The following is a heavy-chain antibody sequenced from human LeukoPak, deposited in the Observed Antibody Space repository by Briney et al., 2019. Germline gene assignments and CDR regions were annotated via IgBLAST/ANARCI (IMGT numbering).Heavy chain of an antibody. V-gene: IGHV6-1*01. CDR2: TYYRSKWIT. J-gene: IGHJ5*02. Sequence: SQTLSLTCAISGDSVSSNSVTWNWLRQSPSRGLEWLGRTYYRSKWITDYAMSVKSRIAVNADTSKNHFSLQLNFVSPEDTAVYYCAREFHGGHLSRFDRWGQGTLVTVSS. CDR1: GDSVSSNSVT. CDR3: AREFHGGHLSRFDR. D-gene: IGHD2-15*01.